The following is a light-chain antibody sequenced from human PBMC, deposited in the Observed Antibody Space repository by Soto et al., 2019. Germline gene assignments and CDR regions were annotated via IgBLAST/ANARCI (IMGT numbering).Light chain of an antibody. CDR3: QRYATYSPT. Sequence: DIQMTQSPSSLSASVGDRVTITCRASQSINNWLAWYQLKPGKAPNLLIYDASTLQSGVPSSFSGSGSGTELTITISSLQPDDFETYYCQRYATYSPTFGQGTKVDIK. CDR1: QSINNW. V-gene: IGKV1-5*01. CDR2: DAS. J-gene: IGKJ1*01.